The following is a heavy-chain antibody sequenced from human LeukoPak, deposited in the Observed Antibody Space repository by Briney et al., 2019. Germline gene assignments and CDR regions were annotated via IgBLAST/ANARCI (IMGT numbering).Heavy chain of an antibody. D-gene: IGHD1-26*01. V-gene: IGHV3-21*01. CDR2: TSSDSSWI. Sequence: GGSLRLSCVASGFTFSSYNMNWVRQAPGKGLEWVSSTSSDSSWIYYADSMRGRFTISRDNAKNSLHLQMNSLRAEDTAVYYCTRAVGVTDYWGQGALVTVSS. CDR3: TRAVGVTDY. J-gene: IGHJ4*02. CDR1: GFTFSSYN.